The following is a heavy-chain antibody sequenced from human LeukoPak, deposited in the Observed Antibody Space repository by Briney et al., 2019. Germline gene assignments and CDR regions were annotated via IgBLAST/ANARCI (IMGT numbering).Heavy chain of an antibody. V-gene: IGHV1-69*05. CDR2: IIPIFGTA. D-gene: IGHD6-13*01. J-gene: IGHJ6*03. CDR1: GGTLSSYA. CDR3: ARGGYIAAAAPTQPLGHYYYYMDV. Sequence: SVKVSCKASGGTLSSYAISWVRQAPGQGLEWMGGIIPIFGTANYAQKFQGRVTITTDESTSTAYMELSSLRSEDTAVYYCARGGYIAAAAPTQPLGHYYYYMDVWGKGTTVTVSS.